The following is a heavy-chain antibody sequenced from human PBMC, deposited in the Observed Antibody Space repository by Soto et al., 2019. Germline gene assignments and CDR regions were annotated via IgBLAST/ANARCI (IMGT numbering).Heavy chain of an antibody. D-gene: IGHD5-12*01. V-gene: IGHV3-11*05. J-gene: IGHJ4*02. CDR2: ISSSSAYI. CDR3: ATEVGDGYNFGLGH. Sequence: QVQLVESGGDLVKPGGSLRLSCAASGFSFRQFYMSWIRQAPGKGLEWVSYISSSSAYIYYADSVKGRFTISRDNVKHSLYLQMNSLRAEDTAVYYCATEVGDGYNFGLGHWGQGTLVTVSS. CDR1: GFSFRQFY.